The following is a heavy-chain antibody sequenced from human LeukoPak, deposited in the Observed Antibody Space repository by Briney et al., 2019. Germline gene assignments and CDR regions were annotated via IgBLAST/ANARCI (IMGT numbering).Heavy chain of an antibody. D-gene: IGHD5-24*01. V-gene: IGHV3-66*01. J-gene: IGHJ4*02. CDR1: GSTVRSNY. CDR2: ISSGGST. CDR3: SRDRMGTKSFDY. Sequence: GESLRLSCAASGSTVRSNYMSWVRPAPGKGLEWVSVISSGGSTYCADSVKGRFTISRDSSKNTLYLQMKSLRAEDTALYYCSRDRMGTKSFDYWGQGTLVTVSS.